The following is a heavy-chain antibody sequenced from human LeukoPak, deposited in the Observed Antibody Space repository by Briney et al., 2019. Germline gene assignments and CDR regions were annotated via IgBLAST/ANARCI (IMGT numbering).Heavy chain of an antibody. D-gene: IGHD4-17*01. Sequence: SVKVSCKVSGYTLTELSMHWMRQAPGKGLEYMGGFDPEDGETFYAQKFQGRVTMTTDTSTSIAYMELRSLTSDDTAVYYCARLKNYGDYGYWGQGTLVTVSS. CDR2: FDPEDGET. V-gene: IGHV1-24*01. J-gene: IGHJ4*02. CDR3: ARLKNYGDYGY. CDR1: GYTLTELS.